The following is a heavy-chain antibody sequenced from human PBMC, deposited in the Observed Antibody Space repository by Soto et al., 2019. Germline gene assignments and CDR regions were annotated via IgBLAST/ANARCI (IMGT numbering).Heavy chain of an antibody. Sequence: SETLSLTCTVSGGSISSGDYYWSWIRQPPGKGLEWIGYIYYSGSTYYNPSLKSRVTISVDTSKNQFSLKLSSVTAADTAVYYCARVRGVTIYYFDYWGQGTLVTVSS. V-gene: IGHV4-30-4*01. CDR2: IYYSGST. D-gene: IGHD2-8*01. CDR3: ARVRGVTIYYFDY. CDR1: GGSISSGDYY. J-gene: IGHJ4*02.